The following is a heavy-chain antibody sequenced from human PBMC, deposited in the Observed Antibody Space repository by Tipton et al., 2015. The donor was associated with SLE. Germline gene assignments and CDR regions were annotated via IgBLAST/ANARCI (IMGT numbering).Heavy chain of an antibody. J-gene: IGHJ6*02. CDR3: AREGSGVDV. CDR1: GGSISGYC. CDR2: ISYSGST. Sequence: TLSLTCTVSGGSISGYCWSWIRQPPGKGLEWIGYISYSGSTNYNPSLRSRVTISVDTSKNQFSLKLTSVTAADTAVYYCAREGSGVDVWGQGTTVTVSS. V-gene: IGHV4-59*12.